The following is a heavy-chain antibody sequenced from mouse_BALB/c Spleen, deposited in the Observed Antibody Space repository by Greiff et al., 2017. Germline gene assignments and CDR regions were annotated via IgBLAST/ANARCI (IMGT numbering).Heavy chain of an antibody. CDR2: ISDGGSYT. D-gene: IGHD2-4*01. CDR3: ARDPTMITTGFAY. CDR1: GFTFSDYY. J-gene: IGHJ3*01. Sequence: DVMLVESGGGLVKPGGSLKLSCAASGFTFSDYYMYWVRQTPEKRLEWVATISDGGSYTYYPDSVKGRFTISRDNAKNNLYLQMSSLKSEDTAMYYCARDPTMITTGFAYWGQGTLVTVSA. V-gene: IGHV5-4*02.